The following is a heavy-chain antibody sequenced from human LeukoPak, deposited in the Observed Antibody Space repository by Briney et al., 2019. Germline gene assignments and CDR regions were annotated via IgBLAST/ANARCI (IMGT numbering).Heavy chain of an antibody. Sequence: SETLSLTCAVYGGSFSGYYWSWIRQPPGKGLEWIGEINHSGSTNYNPSLKSRVIISVDTSKNQFSLKLSSVTAADTAVYYCARVRLYYDFWSGSIVGANDYYYMDVWGKGTTVTISS. CDR2: INHSGST. J-gene: IGHJ6*03. CDR3: ARVRLYYDFWSGSIVGANDYYYMDV. V-gene: IGHV4-34*01. CDR1: GGSFSGYY. D-gene: IGHD3-3*01.